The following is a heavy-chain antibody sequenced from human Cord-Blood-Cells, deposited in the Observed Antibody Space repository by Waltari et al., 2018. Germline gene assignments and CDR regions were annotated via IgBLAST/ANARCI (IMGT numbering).Heavy chain of an antibody. Sequence: VSGGSISSSSYYWGWIRQPPGKGLEWIGSIYYSGSTYYNPSLKSRVTISVDTSKNQFSLKLSSVTAADTAVYYCASGSRSYFYYYYYMDVWGKGTTVTVSS. J-gene: IGHJ6*03. CDR1: GGSISSSSYY. D-gene: IGHD3-10*01. CDR3: ASGSRSYFYYYYYMDV. CDR2: IYYSGST. V-gene: IGHV4-39*07.